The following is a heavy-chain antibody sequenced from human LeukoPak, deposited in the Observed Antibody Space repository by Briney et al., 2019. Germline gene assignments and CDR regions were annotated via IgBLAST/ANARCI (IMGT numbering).Heavy chain of an antibody. D-gene: IGHD6-19*01. V-gene: IGHV3-23*01. CDR3: AKAYSSGWYYFDY. CDR2: ISGSGEST. CDR1: GFTFSNYA. J-gene: IGHJ4*02. Sequence: PGGSLRLSCAASGFTFSNYAMSWVRQAPGKGLEWVSAISGSGESTNYADSVKGRFTISRDNSKNTLYLQMNSLRADDTAVYYCAKAYSSGWYYFDYWGQGTLVTVSS.